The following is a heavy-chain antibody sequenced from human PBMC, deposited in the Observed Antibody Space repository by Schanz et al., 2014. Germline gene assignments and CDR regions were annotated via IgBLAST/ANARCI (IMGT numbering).Heavy chain of an antibody. J-gene: IGHJ5*02. D-gene: IGHD2-8*01. CDR2: LTGSGTTT. CDR1: GFSFRKSA. V-gene: IGHV3-23*01. CDR3: ASGGYCTNGVCNGGRNWFDP. Sequence: EVQLLESGGGLVQPGGSLRLSCAASGFSFRKSAMSWVRQAPGKGLEWVSALTGSGTTTYYADSVKGRFTISRDNSKNTLYLQINSLRAEDTAVYYCASGGYCTNGVCNGGRNWFDPWGQGTLVTVSS.